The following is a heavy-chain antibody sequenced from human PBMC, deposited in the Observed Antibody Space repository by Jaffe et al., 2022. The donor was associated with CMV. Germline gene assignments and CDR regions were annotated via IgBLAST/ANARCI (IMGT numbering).Heavy chain of an antibody. CDR2: ISSSSSYI. CDR1: GFTFSSYS. CDR3: AREALPHSSSFPHFDY. D-gene: IGHD6-13*01. Sequence: EVQLVESGGGLVKPGGSLRLSCAASGFTFSSYSMNWVRQAPGKGLEWVSSISSSSSYIYYADSVKGRFTISRDNAKNSLYLQMNSLRAEDTAVYYCAREALPHSSSFPHFDYWGQGTLVTVSS. V-gene: IGHV3-21*01. J-gene: IGHJ4*02.